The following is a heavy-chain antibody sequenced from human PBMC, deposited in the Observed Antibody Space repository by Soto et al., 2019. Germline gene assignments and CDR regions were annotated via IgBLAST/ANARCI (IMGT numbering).Heavy chain of an antibody. J-gene: IGHJ4*02. CDR3: ASTSSSSGGWAY. V-gene: IGHV1-3*01. CDR2: INAGNGNT. CDR1: GYTFTSYA. Sequence: ASVKVSCKASGYTFTSYAMHWVRQAPGQRLEWMGWINAGNGNTKYSQKFQGRVTITRDTSASTAHMELSSLRSEDTAVYYCASTSSSSGGWAYWGQGTLVTVSS. D-gene: IGHD6-6*01.